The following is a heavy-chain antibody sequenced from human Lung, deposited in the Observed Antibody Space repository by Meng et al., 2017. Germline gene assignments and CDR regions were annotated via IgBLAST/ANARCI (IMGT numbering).Heavy chain of an antibody. V-gene: IGHV4-34*01. J-gene: IGHJ4*02. CDR3: ARERHSTIIRGVIDF. CDR2: INHGGST. Sequence: QGQLQQWCAGLLRPSENLSLTGAVYGGSISGSYWSWIRQSPAKGLEWIGKINHGGSTNYNPSLESRVTISVDTPKNQFSLRLTSMTVADTAVYYCARERHSTIIRGVIDFWGQGALVTVSS. D-gene: IGHD3-10*01. CDR1: GGSISGSY.